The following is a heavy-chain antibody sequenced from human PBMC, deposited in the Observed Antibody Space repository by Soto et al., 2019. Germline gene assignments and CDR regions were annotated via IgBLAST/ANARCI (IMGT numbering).Heavy chain of an antibody. D-gene: IGHD3-10*01. Sequence: EVQLLESGGGLVQPGGSLRLSCAASGFAFTNYAMTWVRQAPGKGLEWVSSVVGSGDDTYFADSVKGRFTMAGDNYRKAGYVQMKRLRGDDTSLYFCGRDLHSYYGSVFDAFDNWGEGTMVIVSS. CDR2: VVGSGDDT. CDR1: GFAFTNYA. V-gene: IGHV3-23*01. CDR3: GRDLHSYYGSVFDAFDN. J-gene: IGHJ3*02.